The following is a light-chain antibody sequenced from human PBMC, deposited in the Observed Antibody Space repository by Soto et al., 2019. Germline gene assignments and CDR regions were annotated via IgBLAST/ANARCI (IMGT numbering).Light chain of an antibody. J-gene: IGKJ2*01. V-gene: IGKV2-30*01. CDR2: NVS. Sequence: DVVLTQSPVSLPVTLGQPASITCRSSHGLVYSNGNTFLSWFFQRPGQSPRRRIYNVSNRDSGVPDRFSGSGSGTDFTLQITSVVAEAVGVYYCMQYTHWPHTFGQGTKLEIK. CDR1: HGLVYSNGNTF. CDR3: MQYTHWPHT.